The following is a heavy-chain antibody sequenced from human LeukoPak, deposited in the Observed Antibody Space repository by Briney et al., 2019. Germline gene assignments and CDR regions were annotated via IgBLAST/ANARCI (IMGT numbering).Heavy chain of an antibody. CDR3: VKRPAGIAAPYYFDN. V-gene: IGHV3-64D*09. D-gene: IGHD6-6*01. CDR2: ISSDGGGT. J-gene: IGHJ4*02. Sequence: SGGPLRLSCSASGFDFGYYAMHWVRQAPGKGLEYVSAISSDGGGTYYADSVKGRFTISRDNVKDTLFLQMSSLRTEDTAVYYCVKRPAGIAAPYYFDNWGQGTLVTVSS. CDR1: GFDFGYYA.